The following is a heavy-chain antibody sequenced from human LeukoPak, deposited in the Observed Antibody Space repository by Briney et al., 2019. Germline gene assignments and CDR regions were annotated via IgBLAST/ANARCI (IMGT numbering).Heavy chain of an antibody. D-gene: IGHD6-13*01. CDR1: GGTFSSYA. V-gene: IGHV1-69*04. Sequence: GASVKVSCKASGGTFSSYAISWVRQAPGQGLEWMGRIIPILGIANYAQKFQGRVTITADKSTSTAYMELSSLRSEDTAVYYCARDEAAGTTENSFDYWGQGTLVTVSS. J-gene: IGHJ4*02. CDR2: IIPILGIA. CDR3: ARDEAAGTTENSFDY.